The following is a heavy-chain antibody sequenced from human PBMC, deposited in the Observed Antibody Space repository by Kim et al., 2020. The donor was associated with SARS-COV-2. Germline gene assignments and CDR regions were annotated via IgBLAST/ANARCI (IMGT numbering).Heavy chain of an antibody. CDR1: GFTFSSYA. CDR3: AKDLTTVTRWSFSYYYYGMDV. J-gene: IGHJ6*02. CDR2: ISGSGGST. Sequence: GGSLRLSCAASGFTFSSYAMSWVRQAPGKGLEWVSAISGSGGSTYYADSVKGRFTISRDNSKNTLYLQMNSLRAEDTAVYYCAKDLTTVTRWSFSYYYYGMDVWGQGTTVTVSS. V-gene: IGHV3-23*01. D-gene: IGHD4-17*01.